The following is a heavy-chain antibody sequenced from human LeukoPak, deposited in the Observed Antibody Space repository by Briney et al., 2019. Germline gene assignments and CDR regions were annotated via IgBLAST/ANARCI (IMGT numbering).Heavy chain of an antibody. CDR3: ARDPFSCAEMVTLDY. V-gene: IGHV3-64*01. Sequence: GGSLRLSCAASGFTFSSYTIHWVRYAPGKGLEYVSCINGNGSYIYYANSVKGRFTISRDNFKNTVYLQMSSLRAEDRAVYYCARDPFSCAEMVTLDYCGQGTLALVSS. J-gene: IGHJ4*02. CDR2: INGNGSYI. D-gene: IGHD5-24*01. CDR1: GFTFSSYT.